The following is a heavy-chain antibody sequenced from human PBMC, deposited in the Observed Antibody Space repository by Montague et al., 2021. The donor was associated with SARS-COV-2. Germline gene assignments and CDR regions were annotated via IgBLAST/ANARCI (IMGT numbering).Heavy chain of an antibody. D-gene: IGHD4-17*01. J-gene: IGHJ5*02. CDR3: ARHRNYGDHSLDNWFHP. Sequence: SETLSLTCTVSGDSTSCPNCYWGWICQPPGKGLDWIGTIYNSGTTYYNPSLKSRLTISIDTSKNQFSLKLSSVTAADTAVYYCARHRNYGDHSLDNWFHPWGQGTLVTVSS. CDR1: GDSTSCPNCY. CDR2: IYNSGTT. V-gene: IGHV4-39*01.